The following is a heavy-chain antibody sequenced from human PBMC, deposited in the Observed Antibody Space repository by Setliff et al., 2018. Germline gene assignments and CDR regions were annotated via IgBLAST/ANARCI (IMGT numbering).Heavy chain of an antibody. CDR1: GYSISSGYY. D-gene: IGHD5-18*01. V-gene: IGHV4-38-2*02. Sequence: NPSETLSLTCTVSGYSISSGYYWGWIRQSPGKGLEWIGSIYYHSGSTYYNPSLQSRVTISVDTSKNQFSLKLTSVTAADTAVYYCARVDTALGRIDYWGQGTLVTVSS. CDR3: ARVDTALGRIDY. CDR2: IYYHSGST. J-gene: IGHJ4*02.